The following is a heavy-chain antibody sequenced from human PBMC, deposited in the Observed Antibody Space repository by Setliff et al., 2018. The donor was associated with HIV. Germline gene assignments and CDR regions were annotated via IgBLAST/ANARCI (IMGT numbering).Heavy chain of an antibody. CDR1: GGTFSDSA. CDR2: IIPVFGKA. V-gene: IGHV1-69*04. D-gene: IGHD5-12*01. Sequence: SVKVSCKASGGTFSDSAINWVRQATGQGLEWMGRIIPVFGKANYAPKFPDRVTITADKSTSTADLELSSLRSDDTAVYYCAKEVATTYYYRYMDVWGTG. CDR3: AKEVATTYYYRYMDV. J-gene: IGHJ6*03.